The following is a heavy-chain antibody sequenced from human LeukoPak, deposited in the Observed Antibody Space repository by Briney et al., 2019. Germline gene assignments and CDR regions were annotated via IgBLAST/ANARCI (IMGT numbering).Heavy chain of an antibody. J-gene: IGHJ4*02. Sequence: SGTLSLTCAVYGESFSGNYWTWLRQPPGKGLEWIGEINHSGSTNYNASLKSRVTILVDTSQNQFSLKLSSVTAADTAVYYCARRGYSYGYFDYWGQGTLVTVSS. CDR3: ARRGYSYGYFDY. D-gene: IGHD5-18*01. CDR2: INHSGST. V-gene: IGHV4-34*01. CDR1: GESFSGNY.